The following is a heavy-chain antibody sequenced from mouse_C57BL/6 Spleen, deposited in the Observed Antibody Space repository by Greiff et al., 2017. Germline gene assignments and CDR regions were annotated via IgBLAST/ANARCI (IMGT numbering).Heavy chain of an antibody. J-gene: IGHJ1*03. CDR1: GYAFSSYW. D-gene: IGHD1-1*01. V-gene: IGHV1-80*01. CDR2: IYPGDGDT. CDR3: ASGGRWDWYFDV. Sequence: QVHVKQSGAELVKPGASVKISCKASGYAFSSYWMNWVKQRPGKGLEWIGQIYPGDGDTNYNGKFKGKATLSADKSTSTPYMQLSRLTSEDSAVSFCASGGRWDWYFDVWGTGTTVTVSS.